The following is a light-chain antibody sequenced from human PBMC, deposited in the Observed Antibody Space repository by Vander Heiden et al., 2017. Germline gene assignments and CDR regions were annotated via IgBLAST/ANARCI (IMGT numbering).Light chain of an antibody. CDR2: DAS. CDR1: QRVSGS. J-gene: IGKJ1*01. Sequence: ELVLTQSPATLSLSPGERATLSCRASQRVSGSLAWYQQKRGQAPRRLIYDASNRATGIPARFSGSGSGTDFALTISSLEPEDFAVYYCQQRSNWPRTFGQGTKVEIK. CDR3: QQRSNWPRT. V-gene: IGKV3-11*01.